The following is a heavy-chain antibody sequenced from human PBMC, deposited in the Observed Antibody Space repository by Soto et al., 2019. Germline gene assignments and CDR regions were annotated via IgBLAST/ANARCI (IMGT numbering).Heavy chain of an antibody. J-gene: IGHJ4*02. Sequence: QVQLQQWGAGLLKPSETLSLTCAVYGGSFSNYYWSWIRQPPGKGLAWIGEINHSGSTNYNPSLKSRVTISVDTSKNQFSLKLSSVTDADTAVYYCATSIKEYSSRLWTDWGQGTLVTVSS. CDR3: ATSIKEYSSRLWTD. V-gene: IGHV4-34*01. CDR1: GGSFSNYY. D-gene: IGHD6-6*01. CDR2: INHSGST.